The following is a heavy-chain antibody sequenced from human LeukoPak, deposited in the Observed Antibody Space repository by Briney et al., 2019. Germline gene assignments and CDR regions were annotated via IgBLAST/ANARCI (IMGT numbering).Heavy chain of an antibody. CDR1: GYTFTTYW. CDR3: ARTEALDAFDI. CDR2: IYPGDPDI. Sequence: GESLKISCKGVGYTFTTYWIAWVRQMPGKGLEWMGVIYPGDPDIRYSPSFKGQVTISADKSITTAYLQWNTLKASDTAMYYCARTEALDAFDIWGQGTIVTVSS. V-gene: IGHV5-51*01. J-gene: IGHJ3*02.